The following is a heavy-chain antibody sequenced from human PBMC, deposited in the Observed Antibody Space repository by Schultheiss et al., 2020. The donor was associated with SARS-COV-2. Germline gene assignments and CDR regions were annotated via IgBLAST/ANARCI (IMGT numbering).Heavy chain of an antibody. CDR2: IFSNDEK. D-gene: IGHD5-18*01. J-gene: IGHJ3*02. CDR1: GGSISSYYW. V-gene: IGHV2-26*01. CDR3: ARPFGQLWLGAFDI. Sequence: ESLKISCAVSGGSISSYYWSWIRQPPGKGLEWLAHIFSNDEKSYSTSLKSRLTISKDTSKSQVVLTMTNMDPVDTATYYCARPFGQLWLGAFDIWGQGTMVTVSS.